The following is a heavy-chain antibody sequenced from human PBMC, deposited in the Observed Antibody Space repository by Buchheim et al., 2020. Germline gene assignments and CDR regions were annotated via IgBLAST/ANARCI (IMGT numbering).Heavy chain of an antibody. CDR3: ARDSVSQDTDHYWFDP. Sequence: ELRLAESGGGLVQPGGSLTLSCAGSGFKFSAYWMSWVRQRPGKGLEWVANIKEDGSRKYYVESVKGRFTISRDNAKNTLSLQMDSLRGEDTAVYFCARDSVSQDTDHYWFDPWGEGTL. J-gene: IGHJ5*02. V-gene: IGHV3-7*01. D-gene: IGHD3-10*01. CDR2: IKEDGSRK. CDR1: GFKFSAYW.